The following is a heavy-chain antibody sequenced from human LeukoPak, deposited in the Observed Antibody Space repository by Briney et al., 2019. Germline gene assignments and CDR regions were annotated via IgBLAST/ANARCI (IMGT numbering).Heavy chain of an antibody. CDR1: GFSFSIYS. J-gene: IGHJ4*02. V-gene: IGHV3-48*04. CDR2: ISSSSSTI. CDR3: ARDRYGDYAIDS. D-gene: IGHD4-17*01. Sequence: GGSLRLSCAASGFSFSIYSMNWVRQAPGKGLEWVSYISSSSSTIYYADSVKGRFTIFRDNAKNSLYLQMISLRAEDTAVYFCARDRYGDYAIDSWGQGTLVTVSS.